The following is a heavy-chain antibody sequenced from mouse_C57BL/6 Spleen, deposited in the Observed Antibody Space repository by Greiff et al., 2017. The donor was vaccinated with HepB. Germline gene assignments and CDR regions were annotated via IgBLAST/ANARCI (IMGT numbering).Heavy chain of an antibody. V-gene: IGHV14-4*01. D-gene: IGHD2-4*01. J-gene: IGHJ4*01. CDR1: GFNIKDDY. CDR2: IDPENGDT. CDR3: TLNDFSSGYAMDY. Sequence: VHVKQSGAELVRPGASVKLSCTASGFNIKDDYMHWVKQRPEQGLEWIGWIDPENGDTEYASKFQGKATITADTSSNTAYLQLSSLTSEDTAVYYCTLNDFSSGYAMDYWGQGTSVTVSS.